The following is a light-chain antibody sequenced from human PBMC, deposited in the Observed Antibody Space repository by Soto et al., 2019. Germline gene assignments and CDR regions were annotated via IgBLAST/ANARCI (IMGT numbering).Light chain of an antibody. CDR1: QSVGSY. Sequence: EIVLTQSPANLSLSPGDRATLSCRASQSVGSYLGWYQQRPGQAPRLLIYDASNRATGIPARFSGSGSGTDFTHPISSLEPEDFAVYCCQQRSDWPSTFGGGTKVEIK. CDR2: DAS. CDR3: QQRSDWPST. J-gene: IGKJ4*01. V-gene: IGKV3-11*01.